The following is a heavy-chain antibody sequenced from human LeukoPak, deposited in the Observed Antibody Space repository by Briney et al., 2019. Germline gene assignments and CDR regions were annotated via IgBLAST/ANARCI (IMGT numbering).Heavy chain of an antibody. Sequence: PGGSLRLSCAASGFTFSSYGMHWVRQAPVKGLEWVAVISYDGSNKYYADSVKGRFTISRDNSKNTLYLQMNSLRAEDTAVYYCATNPAPIDYWGQGTLVTVSS. CDR2: ISYDGSNK. J-gene: IGHJ4*02. CDR1: GFTFSSYG. CDR3: ATNPAPIDY. V-gene: IGHV3-30*03.